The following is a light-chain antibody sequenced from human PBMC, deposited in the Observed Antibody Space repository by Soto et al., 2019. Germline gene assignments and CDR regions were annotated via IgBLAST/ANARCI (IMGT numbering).Light chain of an antibody. V-gene: IGLV2-14*01. J-gene: IGLJ2*01. Sequence: QSALTQPASVSGSPGQSITISCTGTSSDVGGYSYVSWYQQHPGKTPKLMISEVSNRPSGVSHRFSGSKSGNTASLTISGLQTEDDAAYYCSSFSSITLEVFGGGTKLTVL. CDR1: SSDVGGYSY. CDR3: SSFSSITLEV. CDR2: EVS.